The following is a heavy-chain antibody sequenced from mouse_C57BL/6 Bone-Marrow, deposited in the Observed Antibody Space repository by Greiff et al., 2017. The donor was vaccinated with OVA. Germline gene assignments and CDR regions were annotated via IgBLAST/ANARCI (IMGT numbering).Heavy chain of an antibody. CDR3: ARDRGLLKYFDV. Sequence: EVQLVESEGGLVQPGSSMKLSCTASGFTFSDYYMAWVRQVPEKGLEWVANINYDGSSTYYLDSLKSRFIISRDNAKNILYLQMSSLKSEDTATYYCARDRGLLKYFDVWGTGTTVTVSS. CDR2: INYDGSST. J-gene: IGHJ1*03. CDR1: GFTFSDYY. V-gene: IGHV5-16*01. D-gene: IGHD2-3*01.